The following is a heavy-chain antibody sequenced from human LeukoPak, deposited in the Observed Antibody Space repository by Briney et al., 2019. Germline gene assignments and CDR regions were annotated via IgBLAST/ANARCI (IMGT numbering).Heavy chain of an antibody. V-gene: IGHV1-18*01. CDR1: GYTFTSYG. J-gene: IGHJ4*02. D-gene: IGHD1-26*01. CDR2: ISAYNGNT. Sequence: GASVKVSCKASGYTFTSYGISWVRQAPGQGLEWMGWISAYNGNTNYAQKLQGRVTMTTDTSTSTAYMELRSLRSDDTAVYYCARDPKGASGSYYEGYWGQGTLVTVSS. CDR3: ARDPKGASGSYYEGY.